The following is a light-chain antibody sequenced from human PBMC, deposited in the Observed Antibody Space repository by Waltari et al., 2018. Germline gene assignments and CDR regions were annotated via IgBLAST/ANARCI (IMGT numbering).Light chain of an antibody. CDR3: QQYNNWPPLT. Sequence: IVMTQSSATLSVTPGERANLCCRASQSVSSNLAWYQQKPGQAPRLLIYDVSTRATGIPARFSGSGSGTEFTLTISSLQSEDFAVYYCQQYNNWPPLTFGGGTKVEIK. CDR1: QSVSSN. CDR2: DVS. J-gene: IGKJ4*01. V-gene: IGKV3-15*01.